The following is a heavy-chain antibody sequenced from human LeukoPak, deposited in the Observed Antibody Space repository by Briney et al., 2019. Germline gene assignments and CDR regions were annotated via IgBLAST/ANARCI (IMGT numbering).Heavy chain of an antibody. V-gene: IGHV3-23*01. CDR2: INGSGGST. Sequence: GGSLRLSCVASGFTFSNYAMSWVRQAPGKGLEWVSDINGSGGSTYYANSVKGRFTISRDNSKNTLYLQMNSLRVEDTAVYYCAKKYNTGLDPWGQGTLVTVSS. D-gene: IGHD1-14*01. CDR3: AKKYNTGLDP. J-gene: IGHJ5*02. CDR1: GFTFSNYA.